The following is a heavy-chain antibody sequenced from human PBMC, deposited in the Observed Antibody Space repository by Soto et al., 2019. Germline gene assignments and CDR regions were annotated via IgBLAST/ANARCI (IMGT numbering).Heavy chain of an antibody. J-gene: IGHJ4*02. CDR3: ARCSLEYSSSYYFDY. CDR1: SGSISSFNW. CDR2: IHHSGST. Sequence: QVQLQESGPGLVKPSGTLSLTCAVSSGSISSFNWWTWVRQPPGKGLEWIGEIHHSGSTNYNPSLKSRVTISVGTSKNQYALKLTSVTAADTAVYYCARCSLEYSSSYYFDYWGQGTLVAVSS. D-gene: IGHD6-6*01. V-gene: IGHV4-4*02.